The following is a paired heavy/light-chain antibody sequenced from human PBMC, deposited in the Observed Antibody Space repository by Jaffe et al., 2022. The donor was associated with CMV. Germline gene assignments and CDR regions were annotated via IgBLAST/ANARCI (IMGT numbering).Heavy chain of an antibody. J-gene: IGHJ3*01. CDR3: AKDFIGGVADAFDV. CDR1: GITFSNYA. D-gene: IGHD3-3*01. Sequence: EVQLLDSGGALVQPGGSLRLSCAASGITFSNYAMGWVRQAPGEGLEWVSSISGSGERTYYAVSVKGRFTISRDNPKTTLYLQMNSLRVEDTAIYYCAKDFIGGVADAFDVWGQGTMVTVSS. CDR2: ISGSGERT. V-gene: IGHV3-23*01.
Light chain of an antibody. Sequence: QSALAQPASVSGSPGQSITISCTGSSSDVGGHSLVSWYQQHPGKAPKLIIHDVSNRPAGVSNRFSGSKSGNTASLTISGLQAEDEADYYCSSITSSTTLVFGTGTKVTVL. V-gene: IGLV2-14*03. CDR3: SSITSSTTLV. CDR2: DVS. J-gene: IGLJ1*01. CDR1: SSDVGGHSL.